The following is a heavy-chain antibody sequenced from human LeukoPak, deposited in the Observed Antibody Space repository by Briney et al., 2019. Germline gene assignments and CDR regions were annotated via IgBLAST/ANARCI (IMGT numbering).Heavy chain of an antibody. CDR2: TCYRSKWYN. CDR1: GDSVSSNSAA. Sequence: SQTLSLTCAISGDSVSSNSAAWHWLRQSPSRGLEWLGRTCYRSKWYNDYAVSVKSRIIINPDTSKNQFSLQLNSVTPEDTAVYYCARDQSPREPFDYWGQGTLVTVSS. D-gene: IGHD1-26*01. V-gene: IGHV6-1*01. CDR3: ARDQSPREPFDY. J-gene: IGHJ4*02.